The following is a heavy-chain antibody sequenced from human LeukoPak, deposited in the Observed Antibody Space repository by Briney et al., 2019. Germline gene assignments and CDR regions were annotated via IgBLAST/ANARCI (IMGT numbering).Heavy chain of an antibody. CDR3: ARPGYSYGYPYGMDV. D-gene: IGHD5-18*01. Sequence: ASVKVSCKVSGYTLTELSMHWVRQAPGKGLEWMGGFDPEDGETIYAQKFQGRVTITADKSTSTAYMELSSLRSEDTAVYYCARPGYSYGYPYGMDVWGQGTTVTVSS. V-gene: IGHV1-24*01. CDR2: FDPEDGET. CDR1: GYTLTELS. J-gene: IGHJ6*02.